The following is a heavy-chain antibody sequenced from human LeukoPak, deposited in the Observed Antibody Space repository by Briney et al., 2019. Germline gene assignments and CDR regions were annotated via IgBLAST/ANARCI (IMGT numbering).Heavy chain of an antibody. CDR3: ARDPTTVITLPYYFDF. V-gene: IGHV4-34*01. CDR2: INDRGRT. CDR1: GGSFSGYH. D-gene: IGHD4-17*01. Sequence: SETLSLTCAVHGGSFSGYHWNWIRQSPGKGLEWIGEINDRGRTNYNPSLKSRVTSSVDTSNKQFSLKLSAVTAADTAVYYCARDPTTVITLPYYFDFWGQGTLVTVSS. J-gene: IGHJ4*02.